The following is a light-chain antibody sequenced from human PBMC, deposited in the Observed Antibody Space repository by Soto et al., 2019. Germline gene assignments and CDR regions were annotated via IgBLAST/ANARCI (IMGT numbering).Light chain of an antibody. V-gene: IGLV7-43*01. J-gene: IGLJ2*01. CDR2: STS. CDR3: LLYYGGDRV. CDR1: TGAVTSGYY. Sequence: QTVVTQEPSLTVSPGGTGTLTGASSTGAVTSGYYPSWFQQKPGQAPRALIYSTSNTHSWTPARFSGSLLWGKAARTLSGVKPEYEAEYCCLLYYGGDRVFGGGTKLTGL.